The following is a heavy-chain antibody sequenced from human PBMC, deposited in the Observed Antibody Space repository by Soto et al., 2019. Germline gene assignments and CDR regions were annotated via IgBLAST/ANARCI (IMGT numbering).Heavy chain of an antibody. D-gene: IGHD3-3*01. J-gene: IGHJ6*02. CDR2: ISWNSGSI. CDR1: VFTFDDYA. CDR3: AKDWRGYYMNGMDV. V-gene: IGHV3-9*01. Sequence: PGGSLRLSCAASVFTFDDYAMHCFRQARGKGLEWVSGISWNSGSIGYADSVKGRFTISRDNAKNSLYLQMNSLRAEDTALYYCAKDWRGYYMNGMDVWGQGTTVTVSS.